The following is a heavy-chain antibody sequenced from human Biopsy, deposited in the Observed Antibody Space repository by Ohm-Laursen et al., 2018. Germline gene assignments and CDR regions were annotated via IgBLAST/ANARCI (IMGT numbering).Heavy chain of an antibody. D-gene: IGHD3-10*01. J-gene: IGHJ4*02. CDR1: GFNFSAYG. V-gene: IGHV3-33*01. CDR2: TWDDGSHQ. Sequence: SLRLSCSASGFNFSAYGMHWVRQAPDKGLEWVALTWDDGSHQYYADSVKGRFTISRDNSKNSLYLHINTLKVEDTAVYYCVTDRLDDITKVRGIMTDWGQGTLVIVSS. CDR3: VTDRLDDITKVRGIMTD.